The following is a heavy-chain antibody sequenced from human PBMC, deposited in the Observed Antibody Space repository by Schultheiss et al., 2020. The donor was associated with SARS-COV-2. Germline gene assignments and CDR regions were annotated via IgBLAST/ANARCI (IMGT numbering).Heavy chain of an antibody. CDR3: ARVRYYYYGMDV. CDR2: ISAYNGNT. Sequence: ASVKVSCKASGGTFSSYAISWVRQAPGQGLEWMGGISAYNGNTNYAQKLQGRVTMTTDTSTSTAYMELSSLRSEDTAVYYCARVRYYYYGMDVWGQGTTVTVSS. CDR1: GGTFSSYA. J-gene: IGHJ6*02. V-gene: IGHV1-18*01.